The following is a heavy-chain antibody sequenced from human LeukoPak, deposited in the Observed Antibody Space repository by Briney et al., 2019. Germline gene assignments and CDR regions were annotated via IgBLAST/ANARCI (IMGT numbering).Heavy chain of an antibody. J-gene: IGHJ4*02. V-gene: IGHV3-33*01. D-gene: IGHD3-22*01. CDR2: IWYDGSNK. Sequence: GGSLRLSCAASGFTFSSYGMHWVRQAPGKGLEWVAVIWYDGSNKYYADSVKGRFTISRDNSKNTLYLQMNSLRAEDTAVYYCARDGDPVNYDSSGYYIHYFDYWGQGTLVTVSS. CDR3: ARDGDPVNYDSSGYYIHYFDY. CDR1: GFTFSSYG.